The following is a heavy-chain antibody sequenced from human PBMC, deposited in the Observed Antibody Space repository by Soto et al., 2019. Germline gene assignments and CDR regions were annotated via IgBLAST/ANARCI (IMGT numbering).Heavy chain of an antibody. CDR2: IHNSGNT. D-gene: IGHD4-17*01. CDR1: GGSISNYY. Sequence: QVQLQESGPGLVKPSETLSLTCTVPGGSISNYYWTWIRQFPGKRLEWIAHIHNSGNTNSNPSLKSRVTISIDTSKTQISLRLTSVTAADTAMYYCARLQYTVVTPIDMWGQGTMVTVSS. V-gene: IGHV4-59*01. CDR3: ARLQYTVVTPIDM. J-gene: IGHJ3*02.